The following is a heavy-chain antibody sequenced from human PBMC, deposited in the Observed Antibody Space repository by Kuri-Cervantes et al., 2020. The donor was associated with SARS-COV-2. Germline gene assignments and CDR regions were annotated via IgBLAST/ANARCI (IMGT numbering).Heavy chain of an antibody. CDR2: IYYSGST. J-gene: IGHJ4*02. Sequence: ETLSLTCTVSGGSIRSSSYYWGWIRQPPGKGLEWIGSIYYSGSTYYNPSPKSRVTISVDTSKNQFSLKLSSVTAADTAVYYCARSAFGVTYYDFWSGFDYWGQGTLVTVSS. CDR1: GGSIRSSSYY. CDR3: ARSAFGVTYYDFWSGFDY. V-gene: IGHV4-39*01. D-gene: IGHD3-3*01.